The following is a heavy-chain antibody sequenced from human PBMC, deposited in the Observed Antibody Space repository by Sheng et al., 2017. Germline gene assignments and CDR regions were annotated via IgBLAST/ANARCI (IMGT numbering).Heavy chain of an antibody. V-gene: IGHV1-69*02. Sequence: QVQLVQSGAEVKKPGSSVKVSCKASGGTFSSYTISWVRQAPGQGLEWMGRIIPILGIANYAQKFQGRVTITADKSTSTAYMELSSLRSEDTAVYYCARWVYVLPGAFEGPGDDWGQGTLVTVSS. CDR3: ARWVYVLPGAFEGPGDD. D-gene: IGHD2-8*01. CDR1: GGTFSSYT. CDR2: IIPILGIA. J-gene: IGHJ4*02.